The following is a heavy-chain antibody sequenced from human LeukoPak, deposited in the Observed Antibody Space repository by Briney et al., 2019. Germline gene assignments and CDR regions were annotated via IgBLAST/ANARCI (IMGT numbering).Heavy chain of an antibody. CDR1: GLIFSTYA. Sequence: PGGSLRLSCEASGLIFSTYAMHWVRQAPGKGLEWVALLSYDGSNKYYADSVKGRFTISRDNSKNTLYLQMNSLRSEDTAVYYCATEGDAGAIDSSGYYLYFAYWGQGTLVTVSS. CDR2: LSYDGSNK. D-gene: IGHD3-22*01. V-gene: IGHV3-30-3*01. J-gene: IGHJ4*02. CDR3: ATEGDAGAIDSSGYYLYFAY.